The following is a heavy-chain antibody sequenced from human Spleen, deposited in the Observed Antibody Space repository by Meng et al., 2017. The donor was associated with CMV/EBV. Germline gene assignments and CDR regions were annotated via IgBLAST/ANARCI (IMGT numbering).Heavy chain of an antibody. Sequence: TYTSYAMHWVRQAPGERPEWMGWINTDNGYTKYSQKFQGRVTITRDTSASIAYMELRSLRSADTAVYYCTRTSYDILTGYYEKYFDYWGQRTLVTVSS. CDR1: TYTSYA. CDR2: INTDNGYT. V-gene: IGHV1-3*04. CDR3: TRTSYDILTGYYEKYFDY. J-gene: IGHJ4*02. D-gene: IGHD3-9*01.